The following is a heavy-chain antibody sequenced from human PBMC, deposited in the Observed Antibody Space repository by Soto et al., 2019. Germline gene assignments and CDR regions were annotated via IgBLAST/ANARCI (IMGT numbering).Heavy chain of an antibody. Sequence: PSETLSLTCTVSGGSISSSSYYWGWIRQPPGKGLEWIGSIFYSGSTYYNPSLKSRVTISVDRSKNQFSLKLSSVTAADTAVYYCARVSYDSSGYYSSFDYWGQGTLVTVSS. V-gene: IGHV4-39*07. D-gene: IGHD3-22*01. CDR2: IFYSGST. CDR1: GGSISSSSYY. J-gene: IGHJ4*02. CDR3: ARVSYDSSGYYSSFDY.